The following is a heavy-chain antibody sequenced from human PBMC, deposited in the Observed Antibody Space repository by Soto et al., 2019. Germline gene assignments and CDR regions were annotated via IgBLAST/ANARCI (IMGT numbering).Heavy chain of an antibody. CDR2: IYYSGST. D-gene: IGHD3-10*01. J-gene: IGHJ4*02. V-gene: IGHV4-59*01. CDR1: GGSISSYF. CDR3: ARGVRYFDY. Sequence: SETLSLTCTVSGGSISSYFWSWIRQPPGKGLEWMGYIYYSGSTNYNPSLKSRVTISVDTSKNQFSLKLSSVTAADTAVYYCARGVRYFDYWGQGTLVTVSS.